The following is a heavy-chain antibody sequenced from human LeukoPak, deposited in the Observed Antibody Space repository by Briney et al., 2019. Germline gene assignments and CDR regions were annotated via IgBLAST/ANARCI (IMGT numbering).Heavy chain of an antibody. J-gene: IGHJ4*02. Sequence: GGSLRLSCAASGFTFSSYGMHWVRRAPGKGLEWVAVIWYDGSNKYYADSVKGRFTISRDNSKNTLYLQMNSLRAEDTAVYYCASSLHRYYGSGSYSDYWGQGTLVTVSS. D-gene: IGHD3-10*01. CDR3: ASSLHRYYGSGSYSDY. CDR2: IWYDGSNK. V-gene: IGHV3-33*01. CDR1: GFTFSSYG.